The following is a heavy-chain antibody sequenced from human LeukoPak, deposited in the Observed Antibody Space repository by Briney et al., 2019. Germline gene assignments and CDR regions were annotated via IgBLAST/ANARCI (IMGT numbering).Heavy chain of an antibody. D-gene: IGHD3-10*01. CDR3: ARRGRGYYFDY. Sequence: PSETLSLTCTVSGGSISGYYWNWIRQPPGKGLEWIGYIYFSGNTNYNPSLKSRATISIDMSKNQFSLKLNSVTAADTAMYYCARRGRGYYFDYWGQGTLVTVSS. CDR1: GGSISGYY. J-gene: IGHJ4*02. CDR2: IYFSGNT. V-gene: IGHV4-59*01.